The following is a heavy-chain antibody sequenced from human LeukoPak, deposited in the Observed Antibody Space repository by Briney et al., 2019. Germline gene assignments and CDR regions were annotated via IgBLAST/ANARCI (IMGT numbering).Heavy chain of an antibody. J-gene: IGHJ4*02. CDR1: GFTFSSYG. Sequence: PGRPLRLSCAASGFTFSSYGMHWVRQAPGKGLEWVAVIWYDGSNKYYADSVKGRFTISRDNSKNTLYLQMNSLRAEDTAVYYCAKESFYSGWYLFDYWGQGTLVTVSS. V-gene: IGHV3-33*06. CDR2: IWYDGSNK. CDR3: AKESFYSGWYLFDY. D-gene: IGHD6-19*01.